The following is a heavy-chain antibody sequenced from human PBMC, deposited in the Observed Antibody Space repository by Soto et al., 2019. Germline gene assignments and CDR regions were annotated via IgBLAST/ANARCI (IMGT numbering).Heavy chain of an antibody. CDR1: GFTFSSYA. V-gene: IGHV3-23*01. J-gene: IGHJ4*02. CDR3: ATSAAVDTAIPFDY. CDR2: ISGSGGST. Sequence: XGSLSLSFASSGFTFSSYAVSGIGQAPGKGLEWVSAISGSGGSTYYADSVKGRFTISRDNSKNTLYLQMNSLRAEDTAVYYCATSAAVDTAIPFDYWGQGTLVTVSS. D-gene: IGHD5-18*01.